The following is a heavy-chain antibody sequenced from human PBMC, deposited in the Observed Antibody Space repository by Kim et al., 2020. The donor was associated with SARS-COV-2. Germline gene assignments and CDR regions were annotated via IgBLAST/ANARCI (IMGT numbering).Heavy chain of an antibody. CDR2: IYYSGNT. CDR1: GGSISSSGYF. Sequence: SETLSLTCSVSGGSISSSGYFWAWIRQPPGKGLEWIGMIYYSGNTFYSPSLRSRVTISVDTSKNQFSLKLSSVTAEDTAVYYCARLAKSAERYFDLWGRGTLVTVSS. V-gene: IGHV4-39*01. J-gene: IGHJ2*01. CDR3: ARLAKSAERYFDL.